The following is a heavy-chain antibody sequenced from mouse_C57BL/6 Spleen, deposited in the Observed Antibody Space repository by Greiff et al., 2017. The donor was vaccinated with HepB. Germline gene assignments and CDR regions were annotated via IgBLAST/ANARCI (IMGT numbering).Heavy chain of an antibody. CDR3: ARFPYDYAAWFAY. V-gene: IGHV1-85*01. Sequence: QVQLKESGPELVKPGASVKLSCKASGYTFTSYDINWVKQRPGQGLEWIGWIYPRDGSTKYNEKFKGKATLTVDTSSSTAYMELHSLTSEDSAVYFCARFPYDYAAWFAYWGQGTLVTVSA. CDR2: IYPRDGST. J-gene: IGHJ3*01. D-gene: IGHD2-4*01. CDR1: GYTFTSYD.